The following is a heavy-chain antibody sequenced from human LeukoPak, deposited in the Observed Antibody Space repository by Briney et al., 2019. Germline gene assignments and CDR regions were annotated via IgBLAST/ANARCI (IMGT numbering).Heavy chain of an antibody. V-gene: IGHV3-7*01. J-gene: IGHJ4*02. CDR3: AREQPYYYDSSGTALMAEIKYYFDY. CDR2: IKQDGSEK. D-gene: IGHD3-22*01. CDR1: GFTFRSYW. Sequence: RAGGSLRLSCAASGFTFRSYWMSWVRQAPGKGLEWVANIKQDGSEKYYVDSVKGRFTISRDNAKNSLYLQMNSLRAEDMGVYYCAREQPYYYDSSGTALMAEIKYYFDYWGQGTLVTVSS.